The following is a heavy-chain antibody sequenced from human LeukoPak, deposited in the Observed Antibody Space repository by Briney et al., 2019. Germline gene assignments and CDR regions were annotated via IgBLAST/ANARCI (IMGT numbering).Heavy chain of an antibody. CDR3: ATAFYYYGSGSHTLDY. CDR2: FDPEDGET. Sequence: ASVKVSCKVSGYTLTELSMHWVRQAPGKGLEWMGGFDPEDGETIYAQKFQGRVTMTEDTSTGTAYMELSSLSSEDTAVYYCATAFYYYGSGSHTLDYWGQGTLVTVSS. V-gene: IGHV1-24*01. J-gene: IGHJ4*02. D-gene: IGHD3-10*01. CDR1: GYTLTELS.